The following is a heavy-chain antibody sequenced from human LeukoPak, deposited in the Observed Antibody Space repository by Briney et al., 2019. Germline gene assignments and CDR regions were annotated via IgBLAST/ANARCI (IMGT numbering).Heavy chain of an antibody. CDR2: IYYSGST. Sequence: PSETLSLTCTVSGGSISSYYGSWIRQPPGKGLEWIGYIYYSGSTNYNPSLKSRVTISVDTSKNQFSLKLSSVTAADTAVYYCAREARSGWSDYYYYMDVWGKGTTVTVSS. V-gene: IGHV4-59*01. D-gene: IGHD6-19*01. J-gene: IGHJ6*03. CDR1: GGSISSYY. CDR3: AREARSGWSDYYYYMDV.